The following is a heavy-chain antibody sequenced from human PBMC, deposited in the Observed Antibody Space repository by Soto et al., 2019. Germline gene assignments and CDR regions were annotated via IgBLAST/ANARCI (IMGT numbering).Heavy chain of an antibody. CDR2: IKQDGSEN. Sequence: EVQLVESGGGLVQAGESLRLSCAASGFTFITSWMTWVRQAPGKGLEWVANIKQDGSENYYVDSVKGRFTISRDNAKNSLYLQMNSLKTEDTVVYYCAGGGGGSDYWGQGTLVTVSS. D-gene: IGHD3-10*01. CDR3: AGGGGGSDY. CDR1: GFTFITSW. V-gene: IGHV3-7*04. J-gene: IGHJ4*02.